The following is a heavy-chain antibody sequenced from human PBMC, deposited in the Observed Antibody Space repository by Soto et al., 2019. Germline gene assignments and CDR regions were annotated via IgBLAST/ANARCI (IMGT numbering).Heavy chain of an antibody. CDR3: AKGGWYTSSSRSDC. CDR2: MSYDGRNQ. V-gene: IGHV3-30*18. D-gene: IGHD6-6*01. Sequence: QVQLVESGGGVVQPGTSLRLSCSASGFTLSGVDMHWVSQAPGKGLEWVAVMSYDGRNQYYADSVKGRFTVSRDSSKSTLYLQMSSLRTEDAAVYYCAKGGWYTSSSRSDCWGQGTLVTVSS. J-gene: IGHJ4*02. CDR1: GFTLSGVD.